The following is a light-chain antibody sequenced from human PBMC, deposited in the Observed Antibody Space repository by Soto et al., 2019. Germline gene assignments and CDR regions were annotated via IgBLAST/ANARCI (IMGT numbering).Light chain of an antibody. Sequence: ILLTKSPGALPLSPGESASLSCRASQSVSSLYVAWYQQKPGQAPRLLIYGASSRATGIPDRFSSSGSGEDCTLNICPLAPDHSVLFKWLQYVRPRTFGQGTKVDIK. J-gene: IGKJ1*01. CDR3: LQYVRPRT. CDR2: GAS. V-gene: IGKV3-20*01. CDR1: QSVSSLY.